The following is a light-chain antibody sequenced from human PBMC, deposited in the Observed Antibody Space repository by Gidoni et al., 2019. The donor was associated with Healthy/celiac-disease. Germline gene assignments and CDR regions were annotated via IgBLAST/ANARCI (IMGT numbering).Light chain of an antibody. CDR1: KLGDKY. J-gene: IGLJ2*01. CDR2: QDS. CDR3: QAWDSSTVVV. Sequence: SYELTQPPPVSGSPGQTASITCSGDKLGDKYACWYQQKPGQSPVLVIYQDSKRPSGIPERFSGSNSGNTATLTISGTQAMDEADYYCQAWDSSTVVVFGGGTKLPV. V-gene: IGLV3-1*01.